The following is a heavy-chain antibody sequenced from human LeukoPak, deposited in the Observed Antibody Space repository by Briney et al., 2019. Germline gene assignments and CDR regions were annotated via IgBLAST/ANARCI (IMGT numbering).Heavy chain of an antibody. CDR3: ARSIVVVPAATTRRYYYYYGMDV. Sequence: GGSLRLSCAASGFTFSSYSMNWVRQAPGKGLEWVSSISSSSSYIYYADSVKGRFTISRDNAKNSLYLQMDSLRAEDTAVYYCARSIVVVPAATTRRYYYYYGMDVWGQGTTVTVSS. CDR1: GFTFSSYS. D-gene: IGHD2-2*01. J-gene: IGHJ6*02. V-gene: IGHV3-21*01. CDR2: ISSSSSYI.